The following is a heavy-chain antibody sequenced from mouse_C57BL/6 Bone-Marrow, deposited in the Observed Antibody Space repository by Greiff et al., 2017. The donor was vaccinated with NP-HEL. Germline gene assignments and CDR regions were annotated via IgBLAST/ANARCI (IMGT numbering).Heavy chain of an antibody. CDR1: GYNITSYG. CDR3: ARRGCYCYGSSHLFAD. Sequence: VQLQQSGAELARPGASVKLSCKASGYNITSYGISWVKQRTGQGLEWIGEIDPRSGNTYYNEKFKGKATLTADTSSSTAYMELRSLTSEDSAVYYCARRGCYCYGSSHLFADWGKGTLVTVAA. CDR2: IDPRSGNT. V-gene: IGHV1-81*01. J-gene: IGHJ3*01. D-gene: IGHD1-1*01.